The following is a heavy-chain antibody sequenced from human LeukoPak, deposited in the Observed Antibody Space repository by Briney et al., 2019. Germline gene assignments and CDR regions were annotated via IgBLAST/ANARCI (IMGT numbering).Heavy chain of an antibody. CDR1: GFTLTNHG. D-gene: IGHD2-15*01. Sequence: GGSLRLSCAVSGFTLTNHGVSWVRQAPGKGLGWVSIITGTGGKYYGDSVKGRFVLSRDNSKNTVYMQMSSLRAEDTATYYCAKDYCRDGNCPFPFLDSWGQGTQVTVSS. V-gene: IGHV3-23*01. CDR3: AKDYCRDGNCPFPFLDS. CDR2: ITGTGGK. J-gene: IGHJ4*02.